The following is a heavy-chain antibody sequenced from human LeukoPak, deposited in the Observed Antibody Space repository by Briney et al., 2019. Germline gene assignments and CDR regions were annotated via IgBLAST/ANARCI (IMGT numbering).Heavy chain of an antibody. CDR1: GYTFTGYY. D-gene: IGHD2-21*02. J-gene: IGHJ4*02. CDR2: ISAYNGNT. V-gene: IGHV1-18*04. Sequence: ASVKVSCKASGYTFTGYYMHWVRQAPGQGLEWMGWISAYNGNTNYAQKLQGRVTMTTDTSTSTAYMELRSLRSDDTAVYYCARDWYCGGDCYPLNFDYWGQGTLVTVSS. CDR3: ARDWYCGGDCYPLNFDY.